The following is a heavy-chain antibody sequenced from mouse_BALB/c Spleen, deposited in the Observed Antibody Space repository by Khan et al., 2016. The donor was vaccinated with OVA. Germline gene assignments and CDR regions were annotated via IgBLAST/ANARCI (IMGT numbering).Heavy chain of an antibody. CDR3: ARNTKRGAMDY. J-gene: IGHJ4*01. Sequence: EVELVESGGGLVQPGGSRKLSCAASGFTFSSFGMHWVRQAPEKGLEWVAYISSGSSTFSYADTVKGRFTISRDNPKNTLFLQMTSLRSEDTDMYYCARNTKRGAMDYWGQGTSVTVSS. CDR1: GFTFSSFG. CDR2: ISSGSSTF. V-gene: IGHV5-17*02. D-gene: IGHD1-1*01.